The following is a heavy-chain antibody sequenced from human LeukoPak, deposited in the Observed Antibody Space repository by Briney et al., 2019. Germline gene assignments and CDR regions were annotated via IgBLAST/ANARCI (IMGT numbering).Heavy chain of an antibody. CDR1: GFTFGSYW. D-gene: IGHD6-13*01. CDR3: GRVSSSSLWYDGMDV. J-gene: IGHJ6*02. CDR2: IQSDGSII. V-gene: IGHV3-74*01. Sequence: GGSLRLSCAASGFTFGSYWMHWVRQAPGKGLVWVSRIQSDGSIISYADSVKGRFTISRDNAKNTLYLQMNSLRAEDTAVYYCGRVSSSSLWYDGMDVWGQGTTVTVSS.